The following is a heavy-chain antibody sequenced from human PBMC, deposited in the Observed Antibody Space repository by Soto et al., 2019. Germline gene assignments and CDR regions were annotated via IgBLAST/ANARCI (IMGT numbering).Heavy chain of an antibody. Sequence: ASVKVSCKASGYTFTSYAMHWVRQAPGQRLEWMGWINAGNGNTKYSQKFQGRVTITSDTSASTAYMELSSLRSEDTAVYYCARGEAGIVTGELWEGCAFDIWGQGTMVTVSS. CDR3: ARGEAGIVTGELWEGCAFDI. CDR2: INAGNGNT. V-gene: IGHV1-3*01. D-gene: IGHD7-27*01. CDR1: GYTFTSYA. J-gene: IGHJ3*02.